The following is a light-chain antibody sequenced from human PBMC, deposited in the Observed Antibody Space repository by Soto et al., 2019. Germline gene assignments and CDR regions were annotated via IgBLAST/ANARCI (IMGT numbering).Light chain of an antibody. CDR1: QSVSSTY. CDR3: QQYSSSPRT. CDR2: GAS. J-gene: IGKJ2*01. V-gene: IGKV3-20*01. Sequence: IVLTQSAGTLALCPGDRATLSCRASQSVSSTYLAWYQQKPGQAPRLLIYGASSKATAIPDRFSGSGSGTDFTLTISRLEPEDFAVYYCQQYSSSPRTFGQGTKLEIK.